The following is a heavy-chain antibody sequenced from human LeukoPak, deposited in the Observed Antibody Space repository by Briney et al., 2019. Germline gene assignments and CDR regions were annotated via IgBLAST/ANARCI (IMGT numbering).Heavy chain of an antibody. J-gene: IGHJ5*02. Sequence: ASVKVSCKASGYTSTSYYMHWVRQVPGQGLEWMGIINPSGGSTSYAQKFQGRVTMTRDTSTSTVYMELSSLRSEDTAVYYCARDSPSSVFGVVIVYNWFDPWGQGTLVTVSS. CDR3: ARDSPSSVFGVVIVYNWFDP. CDR2: INPSGGST. D-gene: IGHD3-3*01. CDR1: GYTSTSYY. V-gene: IGHV1-46*01.